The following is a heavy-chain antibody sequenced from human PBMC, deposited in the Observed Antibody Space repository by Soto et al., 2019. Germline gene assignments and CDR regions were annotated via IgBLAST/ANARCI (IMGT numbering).Heavy chain of an antibody. V-gene: IGHV3-30*18. Sequence: QVQLVESGGGVVQPGRSLRLSCAASGFTFSSYGMHWVRQAPGKGLEWVAVISYDGSNKYYADSVKGRFTISRDNSKNTLYLQINSLRAEDTAVYYCAKGAVYYYYGMDVWGQRTTVTVSS. CDR2: ISYDGSNK. CDR3: AKGAVYYYYGMDV. J-gene: IGHJ6*02. CDR1: GFTFSSYG.